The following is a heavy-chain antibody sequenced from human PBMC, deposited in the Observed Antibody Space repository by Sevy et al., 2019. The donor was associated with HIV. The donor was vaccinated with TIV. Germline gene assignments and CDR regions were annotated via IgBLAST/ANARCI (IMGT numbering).Heavy chain of an antibody. D-gene: IGHD6-13*01. Sequence: GGSLRLSCAASGFTFSSYGMHWVRQAPGKGLEWVAVISYDGSNKYYADSVKGRFTISRDNSKNTLYLQMNSLRDEDTAVYYCAKEQNRYSSSWPYYYYYYGMDVWGQGTTVTVSS. V-gene: IGHV3-30*18. CDR2: ISYDGSNK. CDR1: GFTFSSYG. J-gene: IGHJ6*02. CDR3: AKEQNRYSSSWPYYYYYYGMDV.